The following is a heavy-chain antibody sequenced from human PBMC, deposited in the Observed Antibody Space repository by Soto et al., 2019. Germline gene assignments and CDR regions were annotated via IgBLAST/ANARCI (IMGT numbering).Heavy chain of an antibody. D-gene: IGHD3-10*01. Sequence: SETLSLTCAVYGGSFSGHYWSWIRQPPGKGLEWIGEINHSGSTNSNPSLKSRVTISVDTSKNQFSLKLSSVTAADTAVYYCARRDIGSARVYGMDVWGQGTTVTVSS. CDR1: GGSFSGHY. CDR2: INHSGST. CDR3: ARRDIGSARVYGMDV. J-gene: IGHJ6*02. V-gene: IGHV4-34*01.